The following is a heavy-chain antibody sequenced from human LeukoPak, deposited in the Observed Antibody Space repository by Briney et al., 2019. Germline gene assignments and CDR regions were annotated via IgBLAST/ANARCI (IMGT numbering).Heavy chain of an antibody. CDR2: VSTNGDVT. CDR1: GLTFNSHS. D-gene: IGHD5-12*01. CDR3: ARKLSGYAPFDC. J-gene: IGHJ4*02. V-gene: IGHV3-23*01. Sequence: GSLRLSCVASGLTFNSHSMSWVRQAPGMGLEWVSVVSTNGDVTFYADSVKGRFTISRDNPRSTLYLQMSSLRAEDTAVYYCARKLSGYAPFDCWGQGTLVTVSS.